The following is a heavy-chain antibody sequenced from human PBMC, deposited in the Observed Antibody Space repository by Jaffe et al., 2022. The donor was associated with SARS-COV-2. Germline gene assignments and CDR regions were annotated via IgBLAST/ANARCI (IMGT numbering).Heavy chain of an antibody. J-gene: IGHJ5*02. CDR2: INHSGST. V-gene: IGHV4-34*01. CDR1: GGSFSGYY. CDR3: ARGLKYCSGGSCQAWFDP. D-gene: IGHD2-15*01. Sequence: QVQLQQWGAGLLKPSETLSLTCAVYGGSFSGYYWSWIRQPPGKGLEWIGEINHSGSTNSNPSLKSRVTISVDTSKNQFSLKLSSVTAADTAVYYCARGLKYCSGGSCQAWFDPWGQGTLVTVSS.